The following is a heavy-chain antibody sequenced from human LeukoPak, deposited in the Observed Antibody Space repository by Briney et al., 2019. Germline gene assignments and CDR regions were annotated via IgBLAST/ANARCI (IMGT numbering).Heavy chain of an antibody. CDR1: GASVSATNYY. Sequence: SETLSLTCTVSGASVSATNYYWSWVRQPPGKGLEWIGYIYYSGSTNYNPSLKSRVTISVDMSKNQFSLKLSSVTAADTAVYYCARGDYVNFAYWGQGTLVTVSS. CDR3: ARGDYVNFAY. CDR2: IYYSGST. V-gene: IGHV4-61*01. D-gene: IGHD4-17*01. J-gene: IGHJ4*02.